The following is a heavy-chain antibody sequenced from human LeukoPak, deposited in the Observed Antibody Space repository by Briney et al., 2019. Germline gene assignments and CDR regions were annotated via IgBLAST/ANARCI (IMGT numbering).Heavy chain of an antibody. Sequence: ASVKVSCKASGYTFTSYAISWVRQAPGQGLEWMGGIIPIFGTANYAQKFQGRVTITTDESTGTAYMELSSLRSEDTAVYYCARDRGDIVGAGDAFDIWGQGTMVTVSS. J-gene: IGHJ3*02. D-gene: IGHD1-26*01. CDR3: ARDRGDIVGAGDAFDI. V-gene: IGHV1-69*05. CDR2: IIPIFGTA. CDR1: GYTFTSYA.